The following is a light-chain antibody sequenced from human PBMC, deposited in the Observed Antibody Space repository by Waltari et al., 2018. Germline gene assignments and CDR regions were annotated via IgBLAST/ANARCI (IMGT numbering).Light chain of an antibody. CDR3: QAWDSRTAYVL. CDR2: QGT. V-gene: IGLV3-1*01. J-gene: IGLJ2*01. Sequence: SYALTQRPSCAVSPGHTAAITCSGECLLEQYPYRYQQKPGQSIVMFISQGTRRPSGITERFSGSTSGNPATLIISGAQAMDEADYYCQAWDSRTAYVLFGGGTKLTVL. CDR1: CLLEQY.